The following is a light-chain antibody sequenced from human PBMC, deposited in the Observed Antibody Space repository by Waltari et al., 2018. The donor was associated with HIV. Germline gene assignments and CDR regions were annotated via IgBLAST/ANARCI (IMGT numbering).Light chain of an antibody. V-gene: IGLV2-8*01. CDR2: DVI. CDR1: SSDVGGYNY. CDR3: SSHAGSKVV. Sequence: QSALTQPPSASGSPGQSVTLSCTGTSSDVGGYNYVSGHQQHPGKAPKPLIYDVIKRPAGVPDRFSGSKSGNTASLTVSGLQPEDEADYYCSSHAGSKVVFGGGTRLTVL. J-gene: IGLJ2*01.